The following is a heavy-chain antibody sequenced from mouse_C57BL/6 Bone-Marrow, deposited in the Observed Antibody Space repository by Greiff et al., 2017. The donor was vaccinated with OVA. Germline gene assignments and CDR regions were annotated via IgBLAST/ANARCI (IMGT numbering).Heavy chain of an antibody. J-gene: IGHJ3*01. D-gene: IGHD1-1*01. CDR1: GYTFTSYW. CDR2: IYPGSGST. CDR3: ARNYYGSSSFAY. Sequence: VQLQQPGAELVKPGASVKMSCKASGYTFTSYWITWVKQRPGQGLEWIGDIYPGSGSTNYNEKFKSKATLTVDTSSSTAYMQLSSLTSEDSAVYYCARNYYGSSSFAYWGQGTLVTVPA. V-gene: IGHV1-55*01.